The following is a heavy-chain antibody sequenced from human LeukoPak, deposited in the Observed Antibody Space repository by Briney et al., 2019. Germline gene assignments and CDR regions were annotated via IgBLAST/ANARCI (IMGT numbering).Heavy chain of an antibody. CDR2: ISWSSGII. D-gene: IGHD3-22*01. Sequence: SGGSLRLSCAASGFTFDDHGMHWVRQAPGKGLEWVSGISWSSGIIGYADSVKGRFTISRDNAKNSLYLQMTSLRAEDTAVYYCARAEPYYYDSSGYSDAFDIWGQGTMVTVSS. J-gene: IGHJ3*02. CDR1: GFTFDDHG. CDR3: ARAEPYYYDSSGYSDAFDI. V-gene: IGHV3-9*01.